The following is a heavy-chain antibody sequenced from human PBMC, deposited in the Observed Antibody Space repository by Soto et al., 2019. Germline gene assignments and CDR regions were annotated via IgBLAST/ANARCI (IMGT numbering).Heavy chain of an antibody. V-gene: IGHV1-8*01. D-gene: IGHD3-10*01. CDR3: ARSWLGHVLDV. Sequence: QVQLVQSGAEVKKPGASVKVSCKTSGYTFTSYEVNWVRQATGQGLEWMGWMNPNSGNTAYAQKFQRRVISISGTFTSTAYMELSSLRFDDPAMYYCARSWLGHVLDVWGQGTTVTVSS. CDR2: MNPNSGNT. J-gene: IGHJ6*02. CDR1: GYTFTSYE.